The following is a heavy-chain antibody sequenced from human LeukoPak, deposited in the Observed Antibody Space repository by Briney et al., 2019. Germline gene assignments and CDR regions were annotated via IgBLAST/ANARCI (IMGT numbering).Heavy chain of an antibody. CDR2: IFYSGNT. CDR3: ARRNIYDYVWGSYYFDY. Sequence: SETLSLTCTVSGGSISSSSYYWGWIRQPPGKGLEWIGSIFYSGNTYYNPSLKSRVTISVDTSKNQFSLKLSSVTAADTAVYYCARRNIYDYVWGSYYFDYWGQGTLVTVSS. J-gene: IGHJ4*02. CDR1: GGSISSSSYY. V-gene: IGHV4-39*01. D-gene: IGHD3-16*01.